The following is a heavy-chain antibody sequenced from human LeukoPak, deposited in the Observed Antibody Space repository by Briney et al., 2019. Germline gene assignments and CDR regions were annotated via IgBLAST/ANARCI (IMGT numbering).Heavy chain of an antibody. CDR2: IDPNSGGT. CDR3: AKEADIGSFDL. J-gene: IGHJ2*01. Sequence: ASVKVSCKASGYTFTGNHVHWVRQAPGQGLEWMGWIDPNSGGTKYAQKFQDRVTMTSDTSISTAYMELSGLRSDDTAVYFCAKEADIGSFDLWGRGTLVTVSS. CDR1: GYTFTGNH. V-gene: IGHV1-2*02. D-gene: IGHD1-14*01.